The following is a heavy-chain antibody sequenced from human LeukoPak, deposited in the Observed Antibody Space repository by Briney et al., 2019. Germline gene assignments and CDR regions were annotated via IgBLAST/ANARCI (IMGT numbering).Heavy chain of an antibody. D-gene: IGHD5-24*01. CDR2: IYHSGST. V-gene: IGHV4-38-2*01. CDR3: ARFLGYTFDY. CDR1: GYSISSGYY. Sequence: SETLSLTCAVSGYSISSGYYWGWIRQPPGKGLEWIGSIYHSGSTNYNPSLKSRVTISLDTSKNQFSLKLSSVTAADTAVYYCARFLGYTFDYWGQGTLVTVSS. J-gene: IGHJ4*02.